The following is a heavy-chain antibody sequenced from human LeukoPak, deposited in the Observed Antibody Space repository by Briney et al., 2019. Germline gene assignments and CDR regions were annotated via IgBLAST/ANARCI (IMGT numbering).Heavy chain of an antibody. CDR2: IKQDGSEK. J-gene: IGHJ4*02. Sequence: PGGSLRLSCAASGFTFSSYWLSWVRQAPGKGLEWVANIKQDGSEKYYVDSVKGRFTISRDNAKNSLYLQMNSLRAEDTAVYYCARVYDRSGYYQYYFDYWGQGTLVTVSS. D-gene: IGHD3-22*01. CDR1: GFTFSSYW. CDR3: ARVYDRSGYYQYYFDY. V-gene: IGHV3-7*01.